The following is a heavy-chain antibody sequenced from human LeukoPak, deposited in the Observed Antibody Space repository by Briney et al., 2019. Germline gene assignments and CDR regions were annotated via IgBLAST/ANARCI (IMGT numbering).Heavy chain of an antibody. V-gene: IGHV3-23*01. D-gene: IGHD6-19*01. CDR3: AKAGHWRYSKCATKIVVAGYLDH. J-gene: IGHJ4*02. Sequence: SGGSLRLSCRPSGFSFNLYSMKWLRQAPGKGLEWVSVIRAEGAPTYYADSVKGRFTISRDNSKNMLYLQMNSLRAEDTATYYCAKAGHWRYSKCATKIVVAGYLDHWGQGTQVTVSA. CDR1: GFSFNLYS. CDR2: IRAEGAPT.